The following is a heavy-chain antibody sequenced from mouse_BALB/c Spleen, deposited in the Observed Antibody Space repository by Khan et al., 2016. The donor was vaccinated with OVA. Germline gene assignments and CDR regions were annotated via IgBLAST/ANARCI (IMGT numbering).Heavy chain of an antibody. CDR2: ISPGSGDT. V-gene: IGHV1-77*01. D-gene: IGHD1-2*01. CDR3: ARRNYCGYTFAY. Sequence: QVRLQQSGAELARPGASVKLSCKASGYTFTDYYINWVKQRTGQGLEWIGEISPGSGDTYYNERFKGKATLTADKSSSTAYMQLSSLTSKASAVYFCARRNYCGYTFAYWGQGTLVTVSA. CDR1: GYTFTDYY. J-gene: IGHJ3*01.